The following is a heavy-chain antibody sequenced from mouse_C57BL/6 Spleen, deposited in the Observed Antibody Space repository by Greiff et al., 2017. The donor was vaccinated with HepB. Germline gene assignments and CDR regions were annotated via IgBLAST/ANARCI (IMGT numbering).Heavy chain of an antibody. V-gene: IGHV1-81*01. D-gene: IGHD1-1*01. CDR1: GYTFTSYG. Sequence: QVQLQQSGAELARPGASVKLSCKASGYTFTSYGISWVKQRTGQGLEWIGEIYPRSGNTYYNEKFKGKATLTADKSSSTAYMELRSLTSEDSAVYFCARSGTPVVATPCDYWGQGTTLTVSS. CDR3: ARSGTPVVATPCDY. CDR2: IYPRSGNT. J-gene: IGHJ2*01.